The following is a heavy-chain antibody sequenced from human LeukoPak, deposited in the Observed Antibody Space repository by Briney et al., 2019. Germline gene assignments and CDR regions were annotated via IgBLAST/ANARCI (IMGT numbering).Heavy chain of an antibody. CDR1: GGSFSGYY. J-gene: IGHJ5*02. D-gene: IGHD3-16*01. CDR3: ARDLYGHNPTNWFDP. CDR2: INHSGST. V-gene: IGHV4-34*01. Sequence: SETLSLTCAVYGGSFSGYYWSWIRQPPGKGLEWIGEINHSGSTNYNPSLKSRVTISVDTSKNQFSLKLSSVTAEDTAVYYCARDLYGHNPTNWFDPWGQGTLVTVSS.